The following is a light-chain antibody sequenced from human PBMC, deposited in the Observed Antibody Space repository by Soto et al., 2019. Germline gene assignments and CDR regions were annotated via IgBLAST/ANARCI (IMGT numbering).Light chain of an antibody. Sequence: QSVLTQSSSASASLGSSVKLTCTLSSGHSSYIIAWHQQQPGKAPRYLMKLEGSGSYNKGSRVPDRFSGSSSGADRYLTISNLQSEDEADYYCETWDSNVVFGGGTKLTVL. CDR2: LEGSGSY. V-gene: IGLV4-60*03. CDR3: ETWDSNVV. CDR1: SGHSSYI. J-gene: IGLJ2*01.